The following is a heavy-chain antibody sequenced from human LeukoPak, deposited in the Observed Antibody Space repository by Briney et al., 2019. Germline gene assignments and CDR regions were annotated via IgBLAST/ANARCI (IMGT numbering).Heavy chain of an antibody. CDR2: IRYDGSNK. CDR3: AASPDIVATIPWFDP. D-gene: IGHD5-12*01. CDR1: GFTFSSYG. J-gene: IGHJ5*02. Sequence: PGGSLRLSCAASGFTFSSYGMHWVRQAPGKGLEWVAFIRYDGSNKYYADSVKGRFTISRDNSKNTLYLQMNSLRAEDTAVYYCAASPDIVATIPWFDPWGQGTLVTVSS. V-gene: IGHV3-30*02.